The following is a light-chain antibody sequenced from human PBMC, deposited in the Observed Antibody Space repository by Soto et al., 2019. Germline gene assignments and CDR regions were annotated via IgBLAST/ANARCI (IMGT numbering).Light chain of an antibody. CDR1: QSIGFY. V-gene: IGKV1-39*01. J-gene: IGKJ3*01. CDR2: DTS. CDR3: QQRIT. Sequence: SQSIGFYLNWYQQKPGKAPKLLIYDTSSLQSGVPSRFRGSASGTDFTPTISSLQPEDFATYYCQQRITFGPGTKVDIK.